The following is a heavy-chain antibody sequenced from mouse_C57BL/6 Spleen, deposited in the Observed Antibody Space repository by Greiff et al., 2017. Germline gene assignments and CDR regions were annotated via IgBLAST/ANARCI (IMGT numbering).Heavy chain of an antibody. CDR1: GYAFSSSW. D-gene: IGHD1-1*01. CDR2: IYPGDGDT. V-gene: IGHV1-82*01. J-gene: IGHJ3*01. Sequence: VQLQESGPELVKPGASVKISCKASGYAFSSSWMNWVKQRPGKGLEWIGRIYPGDGDTNYNGKFKGKATLTADKSSSTAYMQLSSLTSADSAVYFCAREGSASSSWFAYWGQGTLVTVSA. CDR3: AREGSASSSWFAY.